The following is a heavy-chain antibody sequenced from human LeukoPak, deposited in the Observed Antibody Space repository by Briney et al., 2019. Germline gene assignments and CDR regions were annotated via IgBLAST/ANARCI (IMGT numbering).Heavy chain of an antibody. J-gene: IGHJ4*02. CDR3: ARQPFGVVMRRDFDY. V-gene: IGHV5-51*01. D-gene: IGHD3-3*01. CDR2: IYPGDSDT. Sequence: GESLKISCKGSGYSFSSYWIGWVRQMPGKGLEWMGIIYPGDSDTRYSPSFQGQVTISADKSISTAYLQWSSLKASDTAMYYCARQPFGVVMRRDFDYWGQGTLVTVSS. CDR1: GYSFSSYW.